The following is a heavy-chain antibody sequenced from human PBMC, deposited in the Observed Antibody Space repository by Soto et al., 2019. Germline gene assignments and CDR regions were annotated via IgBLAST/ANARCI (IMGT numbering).Heavy chain of an antibody. V-gene: IGHV1-18*01. CDR3: ARDASPLRGNSLALDI. CDR2: ISPYNGYT. Sequence: QVQLVQSGVEVKKPGTSAKVSCKASGSTFRRYGINWVRQAPRQGLEWMGWISPYNGYTSSAQTLQGRLTMTTDISTSTAYMELRTLRSDDTAFYYCARDASPLRGNSLALDIWGQGTMVTVSS. CDR1: GSTFRRYG. D-gene: IGHD2-21*02. J-gene: IGHJ3*02.